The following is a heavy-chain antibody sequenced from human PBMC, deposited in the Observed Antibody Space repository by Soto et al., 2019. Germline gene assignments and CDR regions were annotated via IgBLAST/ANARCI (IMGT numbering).Heavy chain of an antibody. CDR3: ANDTRYGGYVRWFGS. CDR1: GVTFSSDA. CDR2: ITGSGGTT. V-gene: IGHV3-23*01. D-gene: IGHD4-17*01. J-gene: IGHJ5*01. Sequence: LRGSRRLSWAASGVTFSSDAMTACRQAPGRGLEGLSSITGSGGTTYYSDSVKGRFTISTDNSKSMMYLQMNSLRAEDTAVNYCANDTRYGGYVRWFGSWGQGT.